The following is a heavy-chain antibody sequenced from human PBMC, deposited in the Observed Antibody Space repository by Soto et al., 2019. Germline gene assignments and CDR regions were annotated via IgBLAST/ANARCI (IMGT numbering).Heavy chain of an antibody. CDR3: ARGQRFSDWFDP. D-gene: IGHD3-3*01. CDR1: GGSMSSYY. J-gene: IGHJ5*02. V-gene: IGHV4-4*07. CDR2: VYSSGGT. Sequence: QVHLQQSGPGLVNPSETLSLTCTVSGGSMSSYYWTLIRQPAGKGLEWIGRVYSSGGTHYNPSLKSRVTISLDTSKNQFSVRLLSVTDADTAVYYCARGQRFSDWFDPWGQGTLVTVSS.